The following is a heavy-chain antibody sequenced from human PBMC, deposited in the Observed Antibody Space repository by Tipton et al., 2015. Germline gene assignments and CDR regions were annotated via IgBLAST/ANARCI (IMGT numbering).Heavy chain of an antibody. D-gene: IGHD5-24*01. CDR2: ISYTETS. Sequence: TLSLTCNVTGGSINRYYWSWIRQPPGKGLEWIGYISYTETSHYNASLKSRVTISIDTSKNQFSLKLSSVTAADTAVYYCARDLEHGMDVWGQGTTVTVSS. J-gene: IGHJ6*02. CDR1: GGSINRYY. V-gene: IGHV4-59*01. CDR3: ARDLEHGMDV.